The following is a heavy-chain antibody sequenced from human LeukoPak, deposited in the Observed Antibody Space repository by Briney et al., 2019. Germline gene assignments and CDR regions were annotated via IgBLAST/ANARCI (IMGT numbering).Heavy chain of an antibody. V-gene: IGHV3-48*01. CDR3: VRVDCSGTYCYYVY. CDR2: SSASGGPI. J-gene: IGHJ4*01. Sequence: GGSLRLSCAASGFTFSSYGMNWVRQAPGKGLEWVLYSSASGGPIYYADSVRGRFTVSRDNAQNSVYLQMNSLRVEDTAVYYCVRVDCSGTYCYYVYWGQGTLVTVSS. D-gene: IGHD2-2*01. CDR1: GFTFSSYG.